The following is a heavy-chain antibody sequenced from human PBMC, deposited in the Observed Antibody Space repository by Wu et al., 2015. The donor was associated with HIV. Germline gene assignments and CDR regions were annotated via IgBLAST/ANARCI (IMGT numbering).Heavy chain of an antibody. CDR3: ATGNPLYGMDY. CDR2: TTPMFGST. CDR1: GGIFTKYD. J-gene: IGHJ4*02. Sequence: QVHLVQSGAEVKKPGSSVKVSCKASGGIFTKYDINWVRQAPGKGLEWMGGTTPMFGSTNYAQKFQGRVTITSDVYTSTVYLELSSLRSEDTAVYYCATGNPLYGMDYWGQGTLVTVSS. D-gene: IGHD4-17*01. V-gene: IGHV1-69*05.